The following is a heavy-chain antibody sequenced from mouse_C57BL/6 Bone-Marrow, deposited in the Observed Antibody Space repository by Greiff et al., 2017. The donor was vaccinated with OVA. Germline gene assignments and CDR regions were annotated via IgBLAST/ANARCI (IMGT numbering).Heavy chain of an antibody. CDR2: IYPGDGDT. CDR1: GYAFRSSW. V-gene: IGHV1-82*01. Sequence: VQLQQSGPELVQPGASVKISCKASGYAFRSSWMNWVKQRPGKGLEWIGRIYPGDGDTNYNGKFKGKATLTADKSSSTAYMQLSSLTSEDSAFYFCARLGLLPIWYWGQGTTLTVSS. D-gene: IGHD2-3*01. CDR3: ARLGLLPIWY. J-gene: IGHJ2*01.